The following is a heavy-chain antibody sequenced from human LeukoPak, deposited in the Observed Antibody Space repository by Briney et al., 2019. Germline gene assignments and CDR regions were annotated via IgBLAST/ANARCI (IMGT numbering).Heavy chain of an antibody. CDR1: GFTFSSYA. J-gene: IGHJ6*02. D-gene: IGHD6-19*01. CDR2: ISYDGSNK. Sequence: GGSLRLSCAASGFTFSSYAMHWVRQAPGRGLEWVAVISYDGSNKYYADSVKGRFTISRDNSKNTLYLQMNSLRAEDTAVYYCARESRKAVAGTPYYYYGMDVWGQGTTVTVSS. CDR3: ARESRKAVAGTPYYYYGMDV. V-gene: IGHV3-30-3*01.